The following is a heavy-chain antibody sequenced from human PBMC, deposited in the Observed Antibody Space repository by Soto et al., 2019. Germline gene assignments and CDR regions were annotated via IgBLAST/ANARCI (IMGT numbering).Heavy chain of an antibody. Sequence: GGSLRLSCSASGFTFSSYAMHWVRQAPGKGLEYVSAISSNGGSTYYADSVKGRFTISRDNSKNTLYLQMSSLRAEDTAVYYCVKVTHRQPEAGFDPWGQGTLVTVSS. CDR1: GFTFSSYA. D-gene: IGHD6-19*01. J-gene: IGHJ5*02. V-gene: IGHV3-64D*06. CDR3: VKVTHRQPEAGFDP. CDR2: ISSNGGST.